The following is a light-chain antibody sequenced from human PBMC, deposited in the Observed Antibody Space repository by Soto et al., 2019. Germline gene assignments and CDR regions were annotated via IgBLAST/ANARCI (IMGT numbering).Light chain of an antibody. Sequence: QSVLTQPPSASGTPGQRVTISCSGSSSNIGSNFVYWYQHLPGTAPKLLIYTNNQRPSGVPDRFSGSKSGTSASLAISGLRSEDEADYCCASWDGSLSGHVFGTGTKLTVL. V-gene: IGLV1-47*02. J-gene: IGLJ1*01. CDR1: SSNIGSNF. CDR2: TNN. CDR3: ASWDGSLSGHV.